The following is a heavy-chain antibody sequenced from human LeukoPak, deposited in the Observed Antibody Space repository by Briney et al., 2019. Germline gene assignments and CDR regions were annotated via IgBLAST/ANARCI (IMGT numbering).Heavy chain of an antibody. D-gene: IGHD6-13*01. V-gene: IGHV4-4*07. Sequence: SETLSLTCTVSGGSISSYYWSWIRQPAGKGLEWIGRIYTSGSTNYNPSLKSRVTMSVDTSKNQFSLKLSSVTAADTAVYYCAREYTGIAEYYFDYWGREPWSPSPQ. CDR2: IYTSGST. CDR3: AREYTGIAEYYFDY. CDR1: GGSISSYY. J-gene: IGHJ4*02.